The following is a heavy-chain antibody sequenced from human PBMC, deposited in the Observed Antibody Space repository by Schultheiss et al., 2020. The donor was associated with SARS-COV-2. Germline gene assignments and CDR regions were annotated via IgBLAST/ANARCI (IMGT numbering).Heavy chain of an antibody. CDR1: GGSISGYY. V-gene: IGHV4-34*01. Sequence: SETLSLTCTVSGGSISGYYWSWIRQPPGKGLEWIGEINHSGSTNYNPSLKSRVTISVDTSKNQFSLKLSSVTAADTAVYYCARGSIAAPYYYYYYMDVWGKGTTVTVSS. CDR2: INHSGST. J-gene: IGHJ6*03. CDR3: ARGSIAAPYYYYYYMDV. D-gene: IGHD6-6*01.